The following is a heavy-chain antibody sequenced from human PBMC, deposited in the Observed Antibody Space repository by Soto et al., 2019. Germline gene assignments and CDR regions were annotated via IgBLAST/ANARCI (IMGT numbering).Heavy chain of an antibody. J-gene: IGHJ6*03. V-gene: IGHV4-39*01. CDR2: IYYSGST. CDR3: GKASRYYYMDV. CDR1: GGSISSSSYY. Sequence: TLSLTCTVSGGSISSSSYYWGWIRQPPGKGLEWIGSIYYSGSTYYNPSLKSRVTISVDTSKNQFSLKLSSVTAADTAVYYCGKASRYYYMDVWGKGTTVTVSS.